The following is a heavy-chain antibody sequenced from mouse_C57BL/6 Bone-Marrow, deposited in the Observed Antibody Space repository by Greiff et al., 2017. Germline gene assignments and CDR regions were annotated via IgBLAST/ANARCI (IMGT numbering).Heavy chain of an antibody. J-gene: IGHJ2*01. V-gene: IGHV2-2*01. CDR3: ATPLFDY. CDR2: KWSGGST. Sequence: VMLVESGPGLVQPSQSLSITCTVSGFSLTSYGVHWVRQSPGKGLEWLGVKWSGGSTDYNAAFISRLSISKDNSKSQVFLKMNSLQADDTAIYYCATPLFDYWGQGTTLTVSS. CDR1: GFSLTSYG.